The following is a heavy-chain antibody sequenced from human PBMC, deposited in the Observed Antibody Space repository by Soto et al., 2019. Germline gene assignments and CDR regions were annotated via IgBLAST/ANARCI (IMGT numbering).Heavy chain of an antibody. V-gene: IGHV4-31*03. D-gene: IGHD2-15*01. CDR2: IYYSGST. Sequence: SETLSLTCTVSGGSISSGGYYWSWIRQHPGKGLEWIGYIYYSGSTYYNPSLKSRVTISVDTSKNQFSLRLSSVTAADTAVYYCARMLDIVVVVAATRGKTKYNWFDPWGQGTLVTVSS. CDR1: GGSISSGGYY. CDR3: ARMLDIVVVVAATRGKTKYNWFDP. J-gene: IGHJ5*02.